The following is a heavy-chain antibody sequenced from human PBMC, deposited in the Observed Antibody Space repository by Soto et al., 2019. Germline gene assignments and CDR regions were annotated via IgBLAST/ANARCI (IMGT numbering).Heavy chain of an antibody. Sequence: ASVKVSCKASRYTFTNYGINWVRQAPGQGLEWMGWISPYNGKTNYAQNLQGRVTMTTDTSTSTAYMDLRSLRSDDTAVYYCAGGWERIWEPHTTSAFESGGQGT. CDR2: ISPYNGKT. CDR1: RYTFTNYG. J-gene: IGHJ4*02. CDR3: AGGWERIWEPHTTSAFES. D-gene: IGHD1-26*01. V-gene: IGHV1-18*04.